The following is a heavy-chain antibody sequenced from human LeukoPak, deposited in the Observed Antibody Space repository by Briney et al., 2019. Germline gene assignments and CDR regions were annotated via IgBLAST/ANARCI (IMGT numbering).Heavy chain of an antibody. CDR3: TRVWCCSTSCYPVGFDY. J-gene: IGHJ4*02. CDR2: IRSKAYGGTT. D-gene: IGHD2-2*01. V-gene: IGHV3-49*04. CDR1: GFTFGDYA. Sequence: GGSLRLSCTASGFTFGDYAMSWVRQAPGKGLEWVGFIRSKAYGGTTEYAASVKGRFTISRDDSKSIAYLQMNSLKTEDTAVYYCTRVWCCSTSCYPVGFDYWGQGTLVTVSS.